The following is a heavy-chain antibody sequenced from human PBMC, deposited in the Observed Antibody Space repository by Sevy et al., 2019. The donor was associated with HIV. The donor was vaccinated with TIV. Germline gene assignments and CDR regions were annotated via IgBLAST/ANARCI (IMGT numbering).Heavy chain of an antibody. V-gene: IGHV5-51*01. CDR3: AGLDSYSIGWSPRYYFDY. J-gene: IGHJ4*02. CDR2: MSPGDSDP. D-gene: IGHD6-19*01. CDR1: AYTFTTHW. Sequence: GESLKISCKGSAYTFTTHWIGWVRQMPGKGLEWMGIMSPGDSDPRYSPSFQGQVTMSVDKSVSTADLQGHSLETSDTAIYYCAGLDSYSIGWSPRYYFDYWGQGTLVTVSS.